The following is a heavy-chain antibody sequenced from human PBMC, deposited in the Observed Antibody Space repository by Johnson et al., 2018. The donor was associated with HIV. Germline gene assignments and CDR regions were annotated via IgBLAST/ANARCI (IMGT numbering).Heavy chain of an antibody. Sequence: VQLVESGGGLIQPGGSLRLSCAASGFTVSNNYMSWVRQAPGKGLEWVSVIYSGGSTYYVDSVKGRFTISRDNAKNSLHLQMNGLRAEDTAVYYCARDGESQRLPLGDAFDVWGQGTLVTVSS. D-gene: IGHD6-25*01. CDR3: ARDGESQRLPLGDAFDV. CDR2: IYSGGST. CDR1: GFTVSNNY. J-gene: IGHJ3*01. V-gene: IGHV3-53*01.